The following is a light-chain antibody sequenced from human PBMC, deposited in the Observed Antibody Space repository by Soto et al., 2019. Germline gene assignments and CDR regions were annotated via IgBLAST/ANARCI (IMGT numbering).Light chain of an antibody. J-gene: IGLJ1*01. V-gene: IGLV2-14*01. Sequence: HSALTQPASVSGSPGQSITISCTGTSSDVGLYDYVSWYQQHPGKAPQLMIYAVSNRPSGVSNRFSASKSGNTASLFISGLQAEDEADYYCSSYTSDSSYVFGSGTKVTVL. CDR2: AVS. CDR3: SSYTSDSSYV. CDR1: SSDVGLYDY.